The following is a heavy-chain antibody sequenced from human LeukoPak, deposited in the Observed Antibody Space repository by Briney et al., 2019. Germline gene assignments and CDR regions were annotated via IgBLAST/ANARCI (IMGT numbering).Heavy chain of an antibody. Sequence: PSETLSLTCTVSGGSISSYYWSWIRQPPGKGLEWIGYIYYSGSTNYNPSLKSRVTISVDTSKNQSSLKLSSVTAADTAVYYCAGVIRGGYYVGRFDYWGQGTLVTVSS. CDR2: IYYSGST. J-gene: IGHJ4*02. CDR1: GGSISSYY. V-gene: IGHV4-59*01. CDR3: AGVIRGGYYVGRFDY. D-gene: IGHD3-22*01.